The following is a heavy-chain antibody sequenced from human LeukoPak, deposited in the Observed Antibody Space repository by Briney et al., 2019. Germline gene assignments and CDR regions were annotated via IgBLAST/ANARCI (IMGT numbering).Heavy chain of an antibody. CDR1: GFTFSSYA. Sequence: GGSLRLSCAASGFTFSSYAMSWVRQAPGKGLEWVSAISGSGGSTYYADSVKGRFTISRDNSKNTLYLQMNSLRAEDTAVYYCAKDYSHDYGDYPFDYWGQGTLVPSPQ. CDR2: ISGSGGST. V-gene: IGHV3-23*01. CDR3: AKDYSHDYGDYPFDY. D-gene: IGHD4-17*01. J-gene: IGHJ4*02.